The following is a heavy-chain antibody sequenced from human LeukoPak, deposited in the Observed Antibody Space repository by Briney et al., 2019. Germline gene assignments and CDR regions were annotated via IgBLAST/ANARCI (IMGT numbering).Heavy chain of an antibody. J-gene: IGHJ4*02. Sequence: QPGGSLRLSCAASGFTFSSYSMNWVRQAPGKGLEWVAVISTDGNDKYYSDSVKGRFTISRDNSKNTVYLQMNSLRAEDTAVYYCAKVHYYDSSGYLEYWGQGTLVTVSS. CDR2: ISTDGNDK. V-gene: IGHV3-30*18. D-gene: IGHD3-22*01. CDR3: AKVHYYDSSGYLEY. CDR1: GFTFSSYS.